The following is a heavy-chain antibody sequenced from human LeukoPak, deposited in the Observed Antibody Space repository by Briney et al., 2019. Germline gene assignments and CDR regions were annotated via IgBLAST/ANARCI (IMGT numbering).Heavy chain of an antibody. J-gene: IGHJ4*02. CDR3: ASPSITWFYFDY. CDR1: GGSTSSGGYY. Sequence: SETLSLTCTVSGGSTSSGGYYWSWIRQHPGKGLEWIGYIYYSGSTYYNPPLKSRVTISVDTSKNQFSLKLSSVTAADTAVYYCASPSITWFYFDYWGQGTLVTVSS. D-gene: IGHD3-10*01. CDR2: IYYSGST. V-gene: IGHV4-31*03.